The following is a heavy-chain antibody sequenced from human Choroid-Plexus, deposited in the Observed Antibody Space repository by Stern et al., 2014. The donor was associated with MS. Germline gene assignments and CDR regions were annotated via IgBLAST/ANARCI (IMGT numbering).Heavy chain of an antibody. CDR3: AKDRQYLTYFFDH. Sequence: VQLLESGGGVVQPGRPLRLSCVASGFTFGSCAMHCVRQAPGKGLEWVAGVSYDGSNKYYADSVKGRFTISRDNSQNTLYMQMSSLRPEDTAVYYCAKDRQYLTYFFDHWGQGSLVTVSS. CDR1: GFTFGSCA. D-gene: IGHD2/OR15-2a*01. V-gene: IGHV3-30*18. CDR2: VSYDGSNK. J-gene: IGHJ5*02.